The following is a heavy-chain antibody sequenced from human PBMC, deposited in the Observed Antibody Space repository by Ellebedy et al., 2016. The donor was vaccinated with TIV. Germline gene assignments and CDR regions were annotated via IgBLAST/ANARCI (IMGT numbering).Heavy chain of an antibody. CDR3: TRTDTSGYEAFDI. V-gene: IGHV3-11*06. Sequence: GESLKISCAASGISFSDHYMIWLRQAPGKGLEWISDINESGVNTRYADSVKGRFTISRDNAKNTVYLQMNSLRAEDTALYFCTRTDTSGYEAFDIWGQGTMVTVSS. CDR1: GISFSDHY. J-gene: IGHJ3*02. D-gene: IGHD5-12*01. CDR2: INESGVNT.